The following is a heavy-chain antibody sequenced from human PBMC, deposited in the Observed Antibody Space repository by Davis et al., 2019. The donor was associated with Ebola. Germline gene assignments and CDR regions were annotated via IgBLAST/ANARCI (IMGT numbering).Heavy chain of an antibody. CDR1: GFTFSSYW. D-gene: IGHD6-6*01. CDR3: AREYRSFDY. Sequence: PGGSLRLSCAASGFTFSSYWMSWVRQAPGKGLEWVANIKQDGSEKYYVDAVKGRFTISRDNAKNSLYLQMNSLRAEDMALYYCAREYRSFDYWGQGTLVTVSS. J-gene: IGHJ4*02. CDR2: IKQDGSEK. V-gene: IGHV3-7*03.